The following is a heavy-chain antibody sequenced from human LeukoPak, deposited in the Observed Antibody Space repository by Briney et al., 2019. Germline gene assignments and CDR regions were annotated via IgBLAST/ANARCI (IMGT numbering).Heavy chain of an antibody. D-gene: IGHD6-19*01. V-gene: IGHV1-8*01. CDR3: ARGPQWRGDYYYMDV. CDR1: GYSFTNFD. J-gene: IGHJ6*03. Sequence: AASVKVSCKASGYSFTNFDINWVRQAPGQGLEWMGWMNPNSGNKGYAQKFQGRVSMTMNTSITTAYMELSSLRSEDTAVYYCARGPQWRGDYYYMDVWGRGTTVTVSS. CDR2: MNPNSGNK.